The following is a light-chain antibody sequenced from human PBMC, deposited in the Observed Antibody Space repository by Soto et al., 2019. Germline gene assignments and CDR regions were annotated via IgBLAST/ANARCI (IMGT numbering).Light chain of an antibody. Sequence: QSALTQPASVSGSPGQSITIPCTGTSSDVGNYNYVSWYQQYPGKAPKLMIYAVSRRPSGVSNRFSGSKSGNTASLTISGLQAEDEADYYCSSYTPSSTYVFGTGTKLTVL. CDR1: SSDVGNYNY. J-gene: IGLJ1*01. V-gene: IGLV2-14*03. CDR2: AVS. CDR3: SSYTPSSTYV.